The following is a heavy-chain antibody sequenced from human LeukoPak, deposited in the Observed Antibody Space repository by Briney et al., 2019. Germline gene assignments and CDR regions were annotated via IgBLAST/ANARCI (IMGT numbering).Heavy chain of an antibody. Sequence: SETLSLTCTVSSDSISNSAYHWGWIRQPPGRGLEWIGTIYYNRGTYYNPSLKSRVTISVDTSKNQFSLKLSSVTAADTAMYYCKRLLVGVITTHSGDCWGQGTLVIVSS. CDR2: IYYNRGT. CDR3: KRLLVGVITTHSGDC. D-gene: IGHD3-22*01. CDR1: SDSISNSAYH. V-gene: IGHV4-39*01. J-gene: IGHJ4*02.